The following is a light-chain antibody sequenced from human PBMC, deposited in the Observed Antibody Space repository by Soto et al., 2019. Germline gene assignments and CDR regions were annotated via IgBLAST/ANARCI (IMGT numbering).Light chain of an antibody. V-gene: IGKV1-5*03. CDR2: KAS. J-gene: IGKJ1*01. CDR1: QNIYRY. Sequence: DIQMTQSPSTLSASVGDRVTITCRASQNIYRYMAWYQQKPGKAPKILIYKASTLESGVPSRFSGSGSGTEFTLTISSLQPDDAATYYCHAFYSYWWTFGHGTKVEIK. CDR3: HAFYSYWWT.